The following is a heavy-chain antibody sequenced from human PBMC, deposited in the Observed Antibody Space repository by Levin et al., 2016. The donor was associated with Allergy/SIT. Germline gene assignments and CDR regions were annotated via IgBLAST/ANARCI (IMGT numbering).Heavy chain of an antibody. J-gene: IGHJ5*02. CDR3: AREGILEWLLGSYNWFDP. CDR2: INHSGST. D-gene: IGHD3-3*01. V-gene: IGHV4-34*01. Sequence: PGKGLEWIGEINHSGSTNYNPSLKSRVTISVDTSKNQFSLKLSSVTAADTAVYYCAREGILEWLLGSYNWFDPWGQGTLVTVSS.